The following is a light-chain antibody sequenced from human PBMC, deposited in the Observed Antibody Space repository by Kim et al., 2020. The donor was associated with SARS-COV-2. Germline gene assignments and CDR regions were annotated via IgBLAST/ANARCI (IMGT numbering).Light chain of an antibody. CDR3: QSYDNSLGGYV. CDR2: GDI. V-gene: IGLV1-40*01. CDR1: RPKIGAGYE. Sequence: RVTHSGAGKRPKIGAGYEVHGYQRLPGTAPKLLIYGDINRPSGGPDRFSGSKSGTSAPLAITGLQTEDEANYYCQSYDNSLGGYVFGTGTKVYVL. J-gene: IGLJ1*01.